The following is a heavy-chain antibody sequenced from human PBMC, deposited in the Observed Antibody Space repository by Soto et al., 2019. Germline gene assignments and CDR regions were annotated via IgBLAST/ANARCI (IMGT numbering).Heavy chain of an antibody. CDR2: IYYSGST. Sequence: TSETLSLTCTVSGGSISGGGYYWSWIRQHPGKGLEWIGYIYYSGSTYDNPSLKSRVAISEDTSKNQFSLKLTSVTAADTAVYYCARGGGYYYGSGTHYNRGRDYYYGMDVWGQVTTVTVSS. CDR3: ARGGGYYYGSGTHYNRGRDYYYGMDV. V-gene: IGHV4-31*03. D-gene: IGHD3-10*01. CDR1: GGSISGGGYY. J-gene: IGHJ6*02.